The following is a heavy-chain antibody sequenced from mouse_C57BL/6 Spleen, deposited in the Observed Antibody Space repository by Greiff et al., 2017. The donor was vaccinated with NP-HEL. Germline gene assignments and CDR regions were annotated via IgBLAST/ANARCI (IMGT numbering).Heavy chain of an antibody. Sequence: VQLVESGAELVRPGTSVKMSCKASGYTFTNYWIGWAKQRPGHGLEWIGDIYPGGGYTNYNEKFKGKATLTADKSSSTAYMQFSSLTSEDSAIYYCARGDYGSSYGYFDVWGTGTTVTVSS. V-gene: IGHV1-63*01. CDR2: IYPGGGYT. J-gene: IGHJ1*03. D-gene: IGHD1-1*01. CDR1: GYTFTNYW. CDR3: ARGDYGSSYGYFDV.